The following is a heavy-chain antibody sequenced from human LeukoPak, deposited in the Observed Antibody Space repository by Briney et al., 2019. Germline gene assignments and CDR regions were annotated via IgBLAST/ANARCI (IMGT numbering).Heavy chain of an antibody. CDR1: GYSISSGYY. J-gene: IGHJ6*03. CDR2: IYHSGST. CDR3: ARQYCSSTSCSYYYYYYMDV. D-gene: IGHD2-2*01. V-gene: IGHV4-38-2*01. Sequence: SETLSLTCAVSGYSISSGYYWGWIRQPPGKELEWIGSIYHSGSTYYNPSLKSRVTISVDTSKNQFSLKLSSVTAADTAVYYCARQYCSSTSCSYYYYYYMDVWGKGTTVTVSS.